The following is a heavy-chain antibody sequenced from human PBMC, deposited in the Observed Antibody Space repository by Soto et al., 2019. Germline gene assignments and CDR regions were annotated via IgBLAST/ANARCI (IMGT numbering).Heavy chain of an antibody. J-gene: IGHJ4*02. CDR1: GGSFSGYY. V-gene: IGHV4-34*01. CDR3: ASGGHYVWWSYRS. Sequence: QVQLQQWGAGLLKPSETLSLTCAVYGGSFSGYYWSWIRQPPGKGLEWIGEINHSGSTNYNPSLKSRVTISVDTSKNQFSLKLSSVTAADTAVYYCASGGHYVWWSYRSWGQGTLVTVSS. D-gene: IGHD3-16*02. CDR2: INHSGST.